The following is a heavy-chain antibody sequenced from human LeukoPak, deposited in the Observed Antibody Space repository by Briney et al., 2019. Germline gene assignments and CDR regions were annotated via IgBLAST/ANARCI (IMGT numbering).Heavy chain of an antibody. CDR3: ARGVVAVPAIDY. J-gene: IGHJ4*02. Sequence: PGRSLRLSCAASGFAFSTYVMHWVRQAPGKGLEWVAITSNDETKRFYADSVKGRFTISRDNSKNTLHLHMNSLRVEDTAVYSSARGVVAVPAIDYWGQGILVTVSS. D-gene: IGHD2-15*01. V-gene: IGHV3-30*03. CDR1: GFAFSTYV. CDR2: TSNDETKR.